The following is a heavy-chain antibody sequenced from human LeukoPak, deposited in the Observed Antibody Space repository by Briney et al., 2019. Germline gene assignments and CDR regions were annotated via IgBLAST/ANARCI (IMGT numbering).Heavy chain of an antibody. D-gene: IGHD5-18*01. CDR2: IRYDGSNK. J-gene: IGHJ4*02. CDR3: AKDLGYSYGAPFDY. Sequence: GGSLRLSCAASGFTFSSYGMHWVRQAPGKGLEWVAFIRYDGSNKYYADSVKGRFTISRDNSKNTLYLQVNSLRAEDTAVYYCAKDLGYSYGAPFDYWGQGTLVTVSS. CDR1: GFTFSSYG. V-gene: IGHV3-30*02.